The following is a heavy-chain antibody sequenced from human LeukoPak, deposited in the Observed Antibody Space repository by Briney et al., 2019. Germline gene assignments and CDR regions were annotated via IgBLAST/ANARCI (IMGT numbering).Heavy chain of an antibody. CDR2: VYSGGST. Sequence: SETLSLTCTASGDSINNYYSWSWIRQPPGKGPEWIGYVYSGGSTDYNPSLKSRVTMSLDTSKNQFSLKLSSVTSADTAVYYCATEVDYGSGSFDCWGQGTRVAVSS. CDR1: GDSINNYY. D-gene: IGHD3-10*01. V-gene: IGHV4-59*01. CDR3: ATEVDYGSGSFDC. J-gene: IGHJ4*02.